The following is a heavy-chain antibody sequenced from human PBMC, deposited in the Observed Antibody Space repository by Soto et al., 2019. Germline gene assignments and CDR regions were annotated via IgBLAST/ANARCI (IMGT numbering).Heavy chain of an antibody. CDR1: GFTFSSYA. CDR3: ARGQRITIFGVATNWFDP. V-gene: IGHV3-30-3*01. J-gene: IGHJ5*02. D-gene: IGHD3-3*01. CDR2: ISYDGSNK. Sequence: GGSLRLSCAASGFTFSSYARNWVRQAPGKGLEWVAVISYDGSNKYYADSVKGRFTISRDNSKNTLYLQMNSLRAEDTAVYYCARGQRITIFGVATNWFDPWGQGTLVTVSS.